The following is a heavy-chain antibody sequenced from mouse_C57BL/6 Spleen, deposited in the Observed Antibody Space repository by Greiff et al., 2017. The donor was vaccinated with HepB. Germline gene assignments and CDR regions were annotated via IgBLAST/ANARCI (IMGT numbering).Heavy chain of an antibody. J-gene: IGHJ4*01. CDR1: GFSLTSYG. Sequence: QVQLQQSGPGLVQPSQSLSITCTVSGFSLTSYGVHWVRQSPGKGLEWLGVIWRGGSTDYNAAFMSRLSITKDNSKSQVFFKMNSLQADDTAIYYCAILDSSGYVDAMDYWGQGTSVTVSS. V-gene: IGHV2-5*01. D-gene: IGHD3-2*02. CDR2: IWRGGST. CDR3: AILDSSGYVDAMDY.